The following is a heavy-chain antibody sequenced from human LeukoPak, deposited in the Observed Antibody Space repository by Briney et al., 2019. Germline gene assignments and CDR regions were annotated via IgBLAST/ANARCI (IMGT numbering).Heavy chain of an antibody. J-gene: IGHJ4*02. CDR3: ARDSGEGYNYHY. V-gene: IGHV4-31*03. CDR2: IYYSGST. Sequence: SETLSLTCTVSGGSISSGGYYWSWIRQHPGKGLEWIGYIYYSGSTYYNPSLKSRVTISVDTSKNQFSLKLSSVTAADTAVYYCARDSGEGYNYHYWGQGTLVTVSS. CDR1: GGSISSGGYY. D-gene: IGHD5-24*01.